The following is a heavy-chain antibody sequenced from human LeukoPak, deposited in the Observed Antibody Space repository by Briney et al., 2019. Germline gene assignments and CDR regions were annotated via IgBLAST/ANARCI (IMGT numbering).Heavy chain of an antibody. Sequence: GGSLSLSCAASGFTFTGHTMTWLRQAPGKGLEWVSIIGGRDDRTYYADSAKGRFTISRDNSKNTLYLQMNSLRGEDTAVYYCAKDPNPFYDFWSGYKWGQGTLVTVSS. J-gene: IGHJ4*02. CDR2: IGGRDDRT. CDR1: GFTFTGHT. D-gene: IGHD3-3*01. CDR3: AKDPNPFYDFWSGYK. V-gene: IGHV3-23*01.